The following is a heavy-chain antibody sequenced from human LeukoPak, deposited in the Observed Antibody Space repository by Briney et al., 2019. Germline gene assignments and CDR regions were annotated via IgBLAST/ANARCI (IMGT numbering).Heavy chain of an antibody. CDR1: GYTFTSYY. J-gene: IGHJ5*02. CDR2: INPSGGST. Sequence: GASVKVSCKASGYTFTSYYMHWVRQAPGQGLEWMGIINPSGGSTSYAQKFQGRVTMTRDMSTSTVYMELSSLRSEDTAVYYCARDQDPYYYDFWSGFLELNWFDPWGQGTLVTVSS. CDR3: ARDQDPYYYDFWSGFLELNWFDP. V-gene: IGHV1-46*01. D-gene: IGHD3-3*01.